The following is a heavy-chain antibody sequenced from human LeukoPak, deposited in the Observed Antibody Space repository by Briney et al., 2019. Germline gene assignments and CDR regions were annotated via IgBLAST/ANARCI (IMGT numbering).Heavy chain of an antibody. CDR2: ISSSSSYT. V-gene: IGHV3-11*06. J-gene: IGHJ6*04. Sequence: GGALRLSCAASGFTFSDYYMSWLRQAPGKGLEGVSYISSSSSYTNYADSVKGRFTISRDNAKNSLYLQMNSLRAEDTAVYYCARDLRIAAAGTYYYYGMDVWGKGTTVTVSS. CDR1: GFTFSDYY. D-gene: IGHD6-13*01. CDR3: ARDLRIAAAGTYYYYGMDV.